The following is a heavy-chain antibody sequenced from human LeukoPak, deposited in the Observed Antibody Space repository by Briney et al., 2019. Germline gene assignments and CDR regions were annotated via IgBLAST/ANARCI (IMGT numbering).Heavy chain of an antibody. Sequence: PGRSLRLSCAASGFTFSGYGIHWVRQAPGKGLEWVSYISHSGRTIYSADSVKGRFTISRDNAKNSLYLQMNSLRAEDTAVYYCARGVGSSWPGWFDPWGQGTLVTVSS. CDR1: GFTFSGYG. J-gene: IGHJ5*02. D-gene: IGHD6-13*01. V-gene: IGHV3-48*03. CDR3: ARGVGSSWPGWFDP. CDR2: ISHSGRTI.